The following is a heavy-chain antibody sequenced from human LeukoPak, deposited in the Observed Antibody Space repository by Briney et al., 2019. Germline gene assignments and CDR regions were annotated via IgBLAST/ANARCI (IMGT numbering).Heavy chain of an antibody. CDR3: AKTDLTIAARPLDY. V-gene: IGHV3-23*01. CDR2: ISGSGGST. D-gene: IGHD6-6*01. Sequence: PGGSLRLSCAASGFTFSNYAMSWVRQAPGKGLQWVSAISGSGGSTYYADSVKGRFTISRDNSKNTLYLQMNSLRAEDTALYYCAKTDLTIAARPLDYWGQGTLVTVSS. J-gene: IGHJ4*02. CDR1: GFTFSNYA.